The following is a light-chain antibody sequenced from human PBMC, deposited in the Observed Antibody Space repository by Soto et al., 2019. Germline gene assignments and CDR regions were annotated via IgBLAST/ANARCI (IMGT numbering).Light chain of an antibody. CDR3: QQYGSSPIT. J-gene: IGKJ5*01. CDR2: GAS. Sequence: EVVLTQSPGTLSLSPGERATLSCRASQSVSNSLAWYQQKTGQAPRLLISGASSRATGIPDRFSGSGSETDFTLTISRLEPEDFALYYCQQYGSSPITFGQGTRLAIK. CDR1: QSVSNS. V-gene: IGKV3-20*01.